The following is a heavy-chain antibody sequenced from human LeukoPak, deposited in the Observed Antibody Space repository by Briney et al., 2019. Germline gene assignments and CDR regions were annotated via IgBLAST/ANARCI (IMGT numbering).Heavy chain of an antibody. CDR3: ARRHSSGWLFDY. V-gene: IGHV4-38-2*01. J-gene: IGHJ4*02. CDR2: VYHSGST. D-gene: IGHD6-19*01. CDR1: GYSTSSGYY. Sequence: SETLSLTCSVYGYSTSSGYYWGWVRQPPGKGLEWIGNVYHSGSTFYNPSLKSRVTMSVDTSKNQFSLKLSSVTAADTAVYYCARRHSSGWLFDYWGQGTLVTVSS.